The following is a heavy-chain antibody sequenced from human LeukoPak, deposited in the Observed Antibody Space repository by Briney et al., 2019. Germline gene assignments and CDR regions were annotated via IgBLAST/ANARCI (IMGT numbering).Heavy chain of an antibody. V-gene: IGHV1-69*04. CDR3: ARDPIGAAATGHPTDY. CDR2: IIPILGIA. Sequence: SVKVSCKAAGGTFSNYAISWVRQAPGQGLEWMGRIIPILGIANYAQMFQGRVTITADKSTSTAYMELSSLRSEDTAVYYCARDPIGAAATGHPTDYWGQGTLVTVSS. D-gene: IGHD6-13*01. CDR1: GGTFSNYA. J-gene: IGHJ4*02.